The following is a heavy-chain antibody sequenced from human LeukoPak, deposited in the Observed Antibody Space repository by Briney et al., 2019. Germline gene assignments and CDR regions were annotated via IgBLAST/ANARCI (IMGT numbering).Heavy chain of an antibody. CDR1: GFSFNSCG. CDR3: AKDYGRSSYSYLEY. D-gene: IGHD3-10*01. V-gene: IGHV3-30*02. CDR2: IQYDGSNK. J-gene: IGHJ4*02. Sequence: GGSLRLSCAASGFSFNSCGMHWVRQASGKGLEWVAFIQYDGSNKYYVDSVKGRFSISRDNSKNTLYLQMNSLRDEDTAVYYCAKDYGRSSYSYLEYWGQGTLVTVSS.